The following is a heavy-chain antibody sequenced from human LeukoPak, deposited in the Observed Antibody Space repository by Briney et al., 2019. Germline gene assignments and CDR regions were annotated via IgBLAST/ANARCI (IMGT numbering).Heavy chain of an antibody. V-gene: IGHV3-23*01. J-gene: IGHJ4*02. Sequence: GGSLRLSCAASGFTFSTFAMIWVRQPPGKGLEWVSSIFPSGGEIHYADSVKGRFTISRDNSKNTLYLQMNSLRAEDTAVYYCSKGSLWELLPLFDYWGQGTLVTVSS. CDR3: SKGSLWELLPLFDY. D-gene: IGHD1-26*01. CDR1: GFTFSTFA. CDR2: IFPSGGEI.